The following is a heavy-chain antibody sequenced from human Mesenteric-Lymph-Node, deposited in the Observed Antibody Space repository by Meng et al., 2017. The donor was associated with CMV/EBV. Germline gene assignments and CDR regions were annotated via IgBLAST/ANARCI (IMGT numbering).Heavy chain of an antibody. J-gene: IGHJ6*02. CDR3: ARGQEMDV. Sequence: GESLKISCAASGFTVTSNYMTWVRQAPGKGLEWVSIIYSGGSTYYADSVKGRFTISRDNSKNTLYLQMNSLRAEDTAVYYCARGQEMDVWGQGTTVTVSS. CDR2: IYSGGST. CDR1: GFTVTSNY. V-gene: IGHV3-66*02.